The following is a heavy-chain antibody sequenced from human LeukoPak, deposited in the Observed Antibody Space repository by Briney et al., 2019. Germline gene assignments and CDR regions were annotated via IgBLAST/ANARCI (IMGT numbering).Heavy chain of an antibody. CDR2: IYHRGST. D-gene: IGHD1-26*01. Sequence: SQTLSLTCTVSGGAISSGGYSWSWIRQPPGKGLEWIGYIYHRGSTYYNPSLKSRVTISVDRSKNQFSLKLSSVTAADTAVYYCASQRSGSWGYWGQGTLVTVSS. J-gene: IGHJ4*02. V-gene: IGHV4-30-2*01. CDR1: GGAISSGGYS. CDR3: ASQRSGSWGY.